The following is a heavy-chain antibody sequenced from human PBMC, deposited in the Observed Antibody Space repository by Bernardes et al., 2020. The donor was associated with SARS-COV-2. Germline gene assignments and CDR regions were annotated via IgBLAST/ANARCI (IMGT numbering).Heavy chain of an antibody. J-gene: IGHJ4*01. CDR2: IDHRGSP. CDR1: GGSFSDHY. V-gene: IGHV4-34*01. CDR3: AGGGRGWYVDY. Sequence: SEPLSLTCAVYGGSFSDHYVHWIRQLPGRGLVWIGQIDHRGSPQYTPSPKSRLTISADTSKNQVSLTLTSVTAADTAVYYCAGGGRGWYVDYWGQGTHVSVSS. D-gene: IGHD6-19*01.